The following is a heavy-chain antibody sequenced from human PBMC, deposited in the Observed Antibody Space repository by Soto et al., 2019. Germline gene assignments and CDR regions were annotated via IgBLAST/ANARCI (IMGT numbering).Heavy chain of an antibody. Sequence: SETLSLTCTVSGGSISSSSYYRGWIRQPPGKGLEWIGTIYYSGSTFYSPSLKSRVTISIDTSKNQFSLKLSSVTAADTAVYYCARHLYYYGSGSPTDNFFDPWGQGTLVTVSS. CDR3: ARHLYYYGSGSPTDNFFDP. D-gene: IGHD3-10*01. CDR2: IYYSGST. CDR1: GGSISSSSYY. V-gene: IGHV4-39*01. J-gene: IGHJ5*02.